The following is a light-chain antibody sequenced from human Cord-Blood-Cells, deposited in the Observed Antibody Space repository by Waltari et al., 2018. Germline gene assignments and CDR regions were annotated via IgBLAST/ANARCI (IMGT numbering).Light chain of an antibody. V-gene: IGLV3-1*01. CDR3: QAWDSSTGTGVV. Sequence: SYDPTQPPPIHVSPRPTADITISGANLGDKSASCFQQKPGQSPVLVIYQDSKRPSGIPERFSGSNSGNTATLTISGTQAMDEADYYCQAWDSSTGTGVVFGGGTKLTVL. CDR1: NLGDKS. CDR2: QDS. J-gene: IGLJ2*01.